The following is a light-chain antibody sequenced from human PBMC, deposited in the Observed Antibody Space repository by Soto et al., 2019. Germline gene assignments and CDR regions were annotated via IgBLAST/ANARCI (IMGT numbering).Light chain of an antibody. CDR3: QQYDELTLT. CDR2: DAF. CDR1: QSVKSR. Sequence: EIVLTQSPATLSVSPGERATLSCRASQSVKSRLAWYQQKPGQAPRLLIYDAFTRATGIPARFSGSASGTEFTLTISSLPSEDFAVYYCQQYDELTLTLGGGTKVEIK. J-gene: IGKJ4*01. V-gene: IGKV3-15*01.